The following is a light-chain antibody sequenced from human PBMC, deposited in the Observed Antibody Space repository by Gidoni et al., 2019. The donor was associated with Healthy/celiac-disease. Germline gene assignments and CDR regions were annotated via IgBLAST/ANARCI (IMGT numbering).Light chain of an antibody. CDR1: QSVSSSY. CDR2: GAS. V-gene: IGKV3-20*01. J-gene: IGKJ1*01. CDR3: QQYGSSLWT. Sequence: EIVLTQSPGTLSLSPGERATLSCRASQSVSSSYLAWYQQKPGQAPRLLIYGASSRATGIPDRFSVSGSGTDFTLTISRLEPEDFAVYSCQQYGSSLWTFGQGTKVEIK.